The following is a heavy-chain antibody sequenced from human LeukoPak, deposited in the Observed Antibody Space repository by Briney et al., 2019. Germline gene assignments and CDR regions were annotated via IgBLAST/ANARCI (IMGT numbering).Heavy chain of an antibody. CDR2: IYPGDSDT. D-gene: IGHD1-26*01. Sequence: GESLKISCKGSGYSFTSYWIGXVRQMPGKGLXXXXIIYPGDSDTRYSPAFQGQVTISADKSISTAYLQWSSLKASDSAMYYCARQGGTYVGQATDYWGQGTLVTVSS. V-gene: IGHV5-51*01. CDR3: ARQGGTYVGQATDY. J-gene: IGHJ4*02. CDR1: GYSFTSYW.